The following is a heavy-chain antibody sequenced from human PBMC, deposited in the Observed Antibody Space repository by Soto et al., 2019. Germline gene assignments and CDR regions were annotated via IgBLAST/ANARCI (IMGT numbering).Heavy chain of an antibody. CDR1: GSTFSDYG. CDR2: IWFDGSNE. D-gene: IGHD2-15*01. J-gene: IGHJ6*02. Sequence: QVQLVESGGGVVQPGWSLRLSCAASGSTFSDYGMHWVRQAPGEGLQWVAVIWFDGSNEHYADSVKGRFTISRDNSKNTLYLQMYSLRAGDTAVYYCPRGSLYCSSTSCSYGMDVWGQGTTVTVSS. CDR3: PRGSLYCSSTSCSYGMDV. V-gene: IGHV3-33*01.